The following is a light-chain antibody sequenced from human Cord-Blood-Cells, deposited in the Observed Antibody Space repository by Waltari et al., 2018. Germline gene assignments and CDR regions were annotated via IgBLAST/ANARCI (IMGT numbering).Light chain of an antibody. V-gene: IGLV2-11*01. Sequence: QSALTPPPSVSGSPGQPLTISCTATRSDVGGYNYVFWYQQHPGKAPKLMIYDVSKRPSGVPDRFSGSKSGNTASLTISGLQAEDEADYYCCSYAGSYTYVFGTGTKVTVL. CDR1: RSDVGGYNY. J-gene: IGLJ1*01. CDR2: DVS. CDR3: CSYAGSYTYV.